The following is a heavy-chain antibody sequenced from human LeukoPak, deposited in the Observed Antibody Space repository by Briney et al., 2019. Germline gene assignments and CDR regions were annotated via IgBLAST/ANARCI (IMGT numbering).Heavy chain of an antibody. CDR2: IYYSGST. Sequence: PSETLSLTCTVSGGSISSYYWSWIRQPPGKGLEWIGYIYYSGSTNYNPSLKSRVTISVDTSKNQFSLKLSSVTAADTAVYYCARRGPLTIFGVVTPDNWFDPWGQGTLVTVSS. CDR1: GGSISSYY. J-gene: IGHJ5*02. V-gene: IGHV4-59*12. D-gene: IGHD3-3*01. CDR3: ARRGPLTIFGVVTPDNWFDP.